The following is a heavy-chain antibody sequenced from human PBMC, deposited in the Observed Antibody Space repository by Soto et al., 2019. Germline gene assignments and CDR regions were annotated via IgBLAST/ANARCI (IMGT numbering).Heavy chain of an antibody. J-gene: IGHJ4*02. CDR2: IYYSGTT. D-gene: IGHD2-15*01. Sequence: PSETLSLTCTVSGDSISSSTYWWGWIRQPPGKGLEWIGNIYYSGTTYYNPSLRSRVTISVDTSKNQFSLKLSSVTAADTAVYYCARGYSVDYWGQGTLVTVSS. V-gene: IGHV4-39*07. CDR1: GDSISSSTYW. CDR3: ARGYSVDY.